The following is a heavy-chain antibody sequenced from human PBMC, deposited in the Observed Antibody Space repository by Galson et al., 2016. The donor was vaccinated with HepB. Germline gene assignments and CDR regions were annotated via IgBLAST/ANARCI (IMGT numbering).Heavy chain of an antibody. V-gene: IGHV1-8*01. CDR1: GYTITSYD. CDR3: ARGRRRDDSSSWYYYGMDV. CDR2: MNGNSGNT. Sequence: SCKASGYTITSYDINWVRQATGQGLEWMGWMNGNSGNTGYAQKFQGRVTMTRNTSISTAYMELSSLRSEDTAVYYCARGRRRDDSSSWYYYGMDVWGQGTTVTVSS. J-gene: IGHJ6*02. D-gene: IGHD6-13*01.